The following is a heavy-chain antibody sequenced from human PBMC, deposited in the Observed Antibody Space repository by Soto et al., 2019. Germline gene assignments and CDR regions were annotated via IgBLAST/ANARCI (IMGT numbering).Heavy chain of an antibody. Sequence: GGSLRLSCAASGFTFSSYGMHWVRQAPGKGLEWVAVISYDGSNKYYADSVKGRFTISRDNSKNTLYLQMNSLRAEDTAVYYCAKVFADYGDYGLAPLYYYYYGMDVWGQGTTVTVSS. D-gene: IGHD4-17*01. CDR2: ISYDGSNK. CDR3: AKVFADYGDYGLAPLYYYYYGMDV. CDR1: GFTFSSYG. V-gene: IGHV3-30*18. J-gene: IGHJ6*02.